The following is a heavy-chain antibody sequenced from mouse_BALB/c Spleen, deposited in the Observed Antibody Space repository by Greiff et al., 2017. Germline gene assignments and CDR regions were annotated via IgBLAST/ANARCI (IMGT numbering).Heavy chain of an antibody. CDR3: ARDRSYVSYYAMDY. CDR1: GFSLTSYG. V-gene: IGHV2-9*02. CDR2: IWAGGST. D-gene: IGHD1-1*01. J-gene: IGHJ4*01. Sequence: VKLMESGPGLVAPSQSLSITCTVSGFSLTSYGVHWVRQPPGKGLEWLGVIWAGGSTNYNSALMSRLSISKDNSKSQVFLKMNSLQTDDTAMYYCARDRSYVSYYAMDYWGQGTSVTVSS.